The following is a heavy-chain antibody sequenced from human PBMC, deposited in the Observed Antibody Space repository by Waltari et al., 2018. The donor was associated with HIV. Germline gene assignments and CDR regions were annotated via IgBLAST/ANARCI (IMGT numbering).Heavy chain of an antibody. Sequence: QVQLVESGGGVVQPGRSLRLSCAASGFTFSSYGMHWVRQAPGKGLEWVAVIWYDGSNKYYADSVKGRFTISRDNSKNTLYLQMNSLRAEDTAVYYCARDPMVRGVINFDYWGQGTLVTVSS. CDR2: IWYDGSNK. CDR3: ARDPMVRGVINFDY. V-gene: IGHV3-33*01. D-gene: IGHD3-10*01. CDR1: GFTFSSYG. J-gene: IGHJ4*02.